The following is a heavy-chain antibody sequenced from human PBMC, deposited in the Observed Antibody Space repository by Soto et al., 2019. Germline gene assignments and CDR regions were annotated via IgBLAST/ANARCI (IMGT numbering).Heavy chain of an antibody. CDR2: ISVSGGST. J-gene: IGHJ6*02. CDR1: GFTFSSYA. CDR3: ANSHDYYDSSGYYQPRSMDV. D-gene: IGHD3-22*01. Sequence: PGGSLRLSCAASGFTFSSYAMSWVRQAPGKGLEWVSAISVSGGSTYYADSVKGRFTISRDNSKNTLYLQMNSLRAEDTAVYYCANSHDYYDSSGYYQPRSMDVWGQGTTVTVSS. V-gene: IGHV3-23*01.